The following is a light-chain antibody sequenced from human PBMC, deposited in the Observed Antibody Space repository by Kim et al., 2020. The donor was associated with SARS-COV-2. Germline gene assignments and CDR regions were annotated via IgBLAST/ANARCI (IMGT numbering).Light chain of an antibody. V-gene: IGKV3-11*01. J-gene: IGKJ4*01. CDR2: DAS. CDR3: QQRGNWPLT. CDR1: QSVSSY. Sequence: LSPCESATLSCRASQSVSSYLAWYQQKPGQAPRLLIYDASNRATGIPARFSGSGSGTDFTLTIGSLEPEDFAVYYCQQRGNWPLTFGGGTKVDIK.